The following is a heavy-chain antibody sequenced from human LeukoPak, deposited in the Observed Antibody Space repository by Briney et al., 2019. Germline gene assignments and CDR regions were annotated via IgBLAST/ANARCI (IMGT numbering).Heavy chain of an antibody. CDR2: ISGSGGST. CDR3: AKGAAAGRQDPNYNWFDP. J-gene: IGHJ5*02. D-gene: IGHD6-13*01. V-gene: IGHV3-23*01. Sequence: GGSLTLSCAAAAFTFSSYAMSWVRQAPGKGLEWVSSISGSGGSTCYADSVKGRFTISRDNSKNTLYLQMNSLRAEDTALYYCAKGAAAGRQDPNYNWFDPWGQGTLVTVSS. CDR1: AFTFSSYA.